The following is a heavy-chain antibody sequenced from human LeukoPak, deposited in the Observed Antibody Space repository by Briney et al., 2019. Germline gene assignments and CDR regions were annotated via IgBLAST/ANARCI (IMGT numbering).Heavy chain of an antibody. D-gene: IGHD3-3*01. CDR3: ARDSLYDFWSGYFPQGMDV. V-gene: IGHV4-61*02. CDR1: GGSISSSSYY. Sequence: PSQTLSLTCTVSGGSISSSSYYWSWIRQPAGKGLEWIGRIYTSGSTNYNPSLKSRVTISVDTSKNQFSLKLSSVTAADTALYYCARDSLYDFWSGYFPQGMDVWGQGTTVTVSS. CDR2: IYTSGST. J-gene: IGHJ6*02.